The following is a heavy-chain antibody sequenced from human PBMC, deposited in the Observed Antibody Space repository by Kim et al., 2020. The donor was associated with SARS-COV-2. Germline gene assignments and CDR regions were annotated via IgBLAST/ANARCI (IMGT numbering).Heavy chain of an antibody. J-gene: IGHJ6*02. CDR2: ISSSSSYI. Sequence: GGSLRLSCAASGFTFSSYSMNWVRQAPGKGLEWVSSISSSSSYIYYADSVKGRFTISRDNAKNSLYLQMNSLRAEDTAVYYCARDLWCSSTSCYISFWDYYYYGMDVWGQGTTVTVSS. V-gene: IGHV3-21*01. D-gene: IGHD2-2*02. CDR3: ARDLWCSSTSCYISFWDYYYYGMDV. CDR1: GFTFSSYS.